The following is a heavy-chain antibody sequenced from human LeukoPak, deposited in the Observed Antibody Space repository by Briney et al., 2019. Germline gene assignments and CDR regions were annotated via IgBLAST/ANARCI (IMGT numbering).Heavy chain of an antibody. D-gene: IGHD3-10*01. J-gene: IGHJ5*02. CDR3: ARDPGSSWFDP. CDR1: GGSFSGYY. CDR2: IHQSGRI. V-gene: IGHV4-34*01. Sequence: SETLSLTCAVYGGSFSGYYWSWIRQPPGEGLEWIGEIHQSGRINYNPSLKSRVTISVDTSKNQFSLKLSSVTAADTAVYYCARDPGSSWFDPWGQGTLVTVSS.